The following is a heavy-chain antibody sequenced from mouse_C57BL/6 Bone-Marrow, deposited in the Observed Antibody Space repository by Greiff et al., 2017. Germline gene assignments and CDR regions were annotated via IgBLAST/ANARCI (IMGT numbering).Heavy chain of an antibody. V-gene: IGHV1-26*01. CDR3: ARSLTTVVAMDYAMDY. D-gene: IGHD1-1*01. CDR2: INPNNGGT. J-gene: IGHJ4*01. Sequence: VQLKQSGPELVKPGASVKISCKASGYTFTDYYMNWVKQSHGKSLEWIGDINPNNGGTSYNQKFKGKATLTVDKSSSTAYMELRSLTSEDSAVYYCARSLTTVVAMDYAMDYWGQGTSVTVSS. CDR1: GYTFTDYY.